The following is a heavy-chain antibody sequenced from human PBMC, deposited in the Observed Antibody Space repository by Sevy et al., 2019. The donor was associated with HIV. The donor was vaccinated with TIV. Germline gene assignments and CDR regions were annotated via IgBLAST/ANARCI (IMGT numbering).Heavy chain of an antibody. CDR3: ARAGRLRLGELSSGPDY. CDR1: GFTFSSYD. V-gene: IGHV3-30*03. D-gene: IGHD3-16*02. CDR2: ISYDGNK. Sequence: GGSLRLSCAASGFTFSSYDMHWVRQAPGKGLEWVAIISYDGNKYYADSVEGRFTISRDNSRNTLYLEMNSLKSEDTAVFHCARAGRLRLGELSSGPDYWGPGTLVTVSS. J-gene: IGHJ4*02.